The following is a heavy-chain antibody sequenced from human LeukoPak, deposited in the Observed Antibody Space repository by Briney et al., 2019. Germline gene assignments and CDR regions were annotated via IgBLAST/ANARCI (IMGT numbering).Heavy chain of an antibody. CDR1: GFTFSSYA. D-gene: IGHD4-23*01. V-gene: IGHV3-30*04. CDR2: ISYDGSNK. Sequence: GRSLRLSCAASGFTFSSYAMHWVRQAPGKGLEWVAVISYDGSNKYYADSVKGRFTISRDNSKNTLYLQMISLRAEDTAVYYCARFHGWNALDYGGNSGPPYYYYYMDVWGKGTTVTVSS. CDR3: ARFHGWNALDYGGNSGPPYYYYYMDV. J-gene: IGHJ6*03.